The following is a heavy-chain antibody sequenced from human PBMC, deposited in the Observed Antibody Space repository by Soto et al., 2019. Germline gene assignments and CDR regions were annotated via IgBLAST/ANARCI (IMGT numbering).Heavy chain of an antibody. CDR2: IYYSGST. J-gene: IGHJ4*02. V-gene: IGHV4-31*03. CDR1: GGSISSGGYY. Sequence: QVQLQESGPGLVKPSQTLSLTCTVSGGSISSGGYYWSWIRQHPGKGLEWIGYIYYSGSTYYNPPPKSRVTTSVDTSKNQFSLKLSSVAAADTAVYYCARVTTTMVRGVIDYWGQGTLVTVSS. D-gene: IGHD3-10*01. CDR3: ARVTTTMVRGVIDY.